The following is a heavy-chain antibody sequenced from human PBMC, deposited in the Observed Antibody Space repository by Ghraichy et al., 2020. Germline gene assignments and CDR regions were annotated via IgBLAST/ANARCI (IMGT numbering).Heavy chain of an antibody. CDR1: GFTFSSHA. D-gene: IGHD3-10*01. J-gene: IGHJ3*01. CDR2: ISGNAGST. V-gene: IGHV3-23*01. Sequence: LSLTCAASGFTFSSHAMGWVRQAPGRGLEWVSAISGNAGSTYYADSVRGRFTISRDNSKNTLYLQMDSLRAGDTAVYYCAKEGGRLGEGAFDVWGQGTKVTVSS. CDR3: AKEGGRLGEGAFDV.